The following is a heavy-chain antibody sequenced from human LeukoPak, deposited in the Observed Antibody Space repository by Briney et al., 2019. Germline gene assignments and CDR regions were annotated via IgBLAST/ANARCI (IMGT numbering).Heavy chain of an antibody. Sequence: SETLSLTCTVSGGSISSYYWSWIRQPPGKGLEWIGYIYYSGSTYYNPSLKSRVTISVDTSKNQFSLKLSSVTAADTAVYYCASQGRYYAWGQGTLVTVSS. CDR3: ASQGRYYA. J-gene: IGHJ5*02. V-gene: IGHV4-59*12. CDR2: IYYSGST. D-gene: IGHD3-10*01. CDR1: GGSISSYY.